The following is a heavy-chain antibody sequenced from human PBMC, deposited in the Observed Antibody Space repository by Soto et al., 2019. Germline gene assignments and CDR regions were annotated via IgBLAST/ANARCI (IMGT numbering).Heavy chain of an antibody. J-gene: IGHJ4*02. V-gene: IGHV1-2*04. CDR2: INPNSGAA. CDR3: TRGSDTLTSPGAY. Sequence: QVQLVQSGAEVKKPGASVKVSCATSGYTFTGYFIHWVRQAPGQGLEWMGWINPNSGAADYSQQFQDWVTLTRDTSISTVYMELRRLRSDDTAVYFCTRGSDTLTSPGAYWGQGTLVTVSS. D-gene: IGHD3-9*01. CDR1: GYTFTGYF.